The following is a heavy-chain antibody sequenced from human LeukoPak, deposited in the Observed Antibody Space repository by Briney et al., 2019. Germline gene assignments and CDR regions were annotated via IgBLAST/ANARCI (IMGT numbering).Heavy chain of an antibody. Sequence: PSETLSLTCAVSGGSISSSNWWSWVRQPPGKGLEWIGEIYHSGSTNYNPSLKSRVTISVDKSKNQFSLKLSSVTAADTAVYYCARRGYSYGLGGFDYWGQGTLVTVSS. CDR2: IYHSGST. CDR3: ARRGYSYGLGGFDY. V-gene: IGHV4-4*02. CDR1: GGSISSSNW. J-gene: IGHJ4*02. D-gene: IGHD5-18*01.